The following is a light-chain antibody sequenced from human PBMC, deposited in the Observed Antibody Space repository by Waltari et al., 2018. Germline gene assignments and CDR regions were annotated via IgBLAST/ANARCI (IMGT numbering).Light chain of an antibody. J-gene: IGKJ1*01. CDR1: QSISSY. CDR3: QQSYSTWT. V-gene: IGKV1-39*01. CDR2: AAS. Sequence: DIQMTQSPSSLSASVGDRVTITCRASQSISSYLNWDQQKPGKAPKLLIYAASSLQSGVPSRFSGSGSGTDFTLTISSLQPEDFATYYCQQSYSTWTFGQGTK.